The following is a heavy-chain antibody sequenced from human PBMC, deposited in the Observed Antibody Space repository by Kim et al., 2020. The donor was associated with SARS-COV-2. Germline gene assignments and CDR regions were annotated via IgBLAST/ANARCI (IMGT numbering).Heavy chain of an antibody. V-gene: IGHV4-34*01. CDR3: ARRSRLEYSSSYLY. CDR2: INHSGST. CDR1: GGSFSGYY. J-gene: IGHJ4*02. Sequence: SETLSLTCAVYGGSFSGYYWSWIRQPPGKGLEWIGEINHSGSTNYNPSLKSRVTISVDTSKNQFSLKLSSVTAADTAVYYCARRSRLEYSSSYLYWGQGTLVTVSS. D-gene: IGHD6-6*01.